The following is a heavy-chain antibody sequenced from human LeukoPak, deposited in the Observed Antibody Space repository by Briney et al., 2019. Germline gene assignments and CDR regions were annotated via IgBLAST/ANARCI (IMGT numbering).Heavy chain of an antibody. J-gene: IGHJ6*02. D-gene: IGHD2-2*01. Sequence: GASVKVSCKASGYTFTSYAISWVRQAPGQGLEWMGGIIPIFGTANYAQKFQGRVTITADESTSTAYMELSSLRSEDTAVYYCARYCSSTSCYEGYYYYGMDVWGQGTTVTVSS. V-gene: IGHV1-69*13. CDR1: GYTFTSYA. CDR3: ARYCSSTSCYEGYYYYGMDV. CDR2: IIPIFGTA.